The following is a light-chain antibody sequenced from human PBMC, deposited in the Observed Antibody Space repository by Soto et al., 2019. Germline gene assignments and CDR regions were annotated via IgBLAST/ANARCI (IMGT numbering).Light chain of an antibody. CDR3: MQALQTPPA. CDR1: QSLLHSNGYNY. J-gene: IGKJ1*01. CDR2: LGS. Sequence: DIVMTQSPLSLPVTPGEPASISCRSSQSLLHSNGYNYLDWYLQKPGQSPQLLIYLGSNRASGVPDRFSGSGSGTDFTLKISRVEAEDVGVYYCMQALQTPPAFGQGGK. V-gene: IGKV2-28*01.